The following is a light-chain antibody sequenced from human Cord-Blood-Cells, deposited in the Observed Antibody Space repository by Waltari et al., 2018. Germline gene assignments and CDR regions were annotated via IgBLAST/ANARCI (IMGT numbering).Light chain of an antibody. CDR3: QQSYSTPRT. V-gene: IGKV1-39*01. Sequence: DIQMTQSQSSLSASVGDRVTITCRASQSISSYLNWYQQKPGKAPKLLIYAASSLQSGVPSRFSGSGSGKDFTLTISSLQPEDFATYYCQQSYSTPRTFGQGTKLEIK. J-gene: IGKJ2*02. CDR1: QSISSY. CDR2: AAS.